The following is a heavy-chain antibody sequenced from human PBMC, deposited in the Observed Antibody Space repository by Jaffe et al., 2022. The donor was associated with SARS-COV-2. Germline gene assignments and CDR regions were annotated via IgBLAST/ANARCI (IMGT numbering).Heavy chain of an antibody. Sequence: EVQLLESGGGLVQPGGSLRLSCAASGFTFSSYAMNWVRQAPGKGLEWVSAISSSGGSTYYADAVKGRFTISRDNSKNTLYLQMNSLRAEDTAVYYCAKGYYYGSGRQGSFYFYGMDVWGQGTTVTVSS. D-gene: IGHD3-10*01. J-gene: IGHJ6*02. CDR2: ISSSGGST. CDR3: AKGYYYGSGRQGSFYFYGMDV. CDR1: GFTFSSYA. V-gene: IGHV3-23*01.